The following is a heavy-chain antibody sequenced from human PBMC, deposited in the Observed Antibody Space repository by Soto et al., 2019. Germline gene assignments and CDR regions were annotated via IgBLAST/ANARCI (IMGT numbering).Heavy chain of an antibody. CDR1: GYTFTSYG. J-gene: IGHJ2*01. Sequence: ASVKVSCKASGYTFTSYGISWVREAPGQGLEWMGWISAYNGNTNYAQKLQGRVTMTTDTSTSTAYMELRGLRSDDTAVYYCAREYGDYGDGWYFDLWGRGTLVTVSS. CDR2: ISAYNGNT. V-gene: IGHV1-18*01. CDR3: AREYGDYGDGWYFDL. D-gene: IGHD4-17*01.